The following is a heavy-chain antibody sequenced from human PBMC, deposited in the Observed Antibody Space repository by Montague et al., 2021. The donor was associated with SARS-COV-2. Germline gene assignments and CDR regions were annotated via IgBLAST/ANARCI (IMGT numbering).Heavy chain of an antibody. CDR1: GGSISSYY. D-gene: IGHD3-9*01. V-gene: IGHV4-59*01. CDR3: ARDSRTDFDWLFPDSGSYYYYMDV. Sequence: SETLSLTCTVSGGSISSYYWSWIRQPPGKGLEWIGYIYYSGSTNYNPSLKSRVTISVDTSKNQFSLKLSSVTAAGTAVYYCARDSRTDFDWLFPDSGSYYYYMDVWGKGTTVTVSS. CDR2: IYYSGST. J-gene: IGHJ6*03.